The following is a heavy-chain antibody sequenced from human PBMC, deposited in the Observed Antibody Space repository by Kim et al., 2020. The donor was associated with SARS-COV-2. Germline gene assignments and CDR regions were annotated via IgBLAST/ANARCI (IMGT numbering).Heavy chain of an antibody. CDR3: ARSPVLRFLEWLRLDY. CDR2: IWYDGSNK. D-gene: IGHD3-3*01. Sequence: GGSLRLSCAASGFTFSSYGMHWVRQAPGKGLEWVAVIWYDGSNKYYADSVKGRFTISRDNSKNTLYLQMNSLRAEDTAVYYCARSPVLRFLEWLRLDYWGQGTLVTVSS. J-gene: IGHJ4*02. V-gene: IGHV3-33*01. CDR1: GFTFSSYG.